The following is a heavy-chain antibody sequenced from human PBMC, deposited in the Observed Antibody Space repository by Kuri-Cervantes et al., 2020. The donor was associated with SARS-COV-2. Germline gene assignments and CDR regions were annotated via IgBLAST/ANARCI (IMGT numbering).Heavy chain of an antibody. CDR3: ARPMGITVTPLNDAFDI. CDR1: GFTFSRYG. D-gene: IGHD6-19*01. Sequence: GESLKISCAASGFTFSRYGMHWVRQAPGKGLEWVAIIYYDGSYKHYAESVKGRFTISRDNSKNTLYLQMNSLRAEDTAVYYCARPMGITVTPLNDAFDIWGQGTVVTVSS. V-gene: IGHV3-33*01. CDR2: IYYDGSYK. J-gene: IGHJ3*02.